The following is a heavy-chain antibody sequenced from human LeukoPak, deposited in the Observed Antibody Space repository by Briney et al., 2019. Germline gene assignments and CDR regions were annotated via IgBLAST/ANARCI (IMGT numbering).Heavy chain of an antibody. V-gene: IGHV4-4*07. Sequence: SETLSLTCTVSGGSISSYYWSWIRQPAGKGLEWIGRIYTSGSTNYNPSLKSRVTMSVDTSKNQFSLKLSSVTAADTAVYYCARGPEDFWSGLYYYYYMDVWGKGTTVTVSS. CDR1: GGSISSYY. D-gene: IGHD3-3*01. J-gene: IGHJ6*03. CDR2: IYTSGST. CDR3: ARGPEDFWSGLYYYYYMDV.